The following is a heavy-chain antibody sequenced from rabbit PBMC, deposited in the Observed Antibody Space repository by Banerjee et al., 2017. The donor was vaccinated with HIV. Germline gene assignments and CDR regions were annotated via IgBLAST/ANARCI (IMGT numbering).Heavy chain of an antibody. CDR1: GFTLSSYW. Sequence: QEQLEESGGDLVKPEGSLTLTCTASGFTLSSYWMCWVRQAPGKGLEWVAYINTGSGSTYYANWAKGRFTISKTSSTTVTLQMTSLTAADTATYFCARDYFDLWGPGTLVTVS. CDR2: INTGSGST. J-gene: IGHJ4*01. V-gene: IGHV1S45*01. CDR3: ARDYFDL.